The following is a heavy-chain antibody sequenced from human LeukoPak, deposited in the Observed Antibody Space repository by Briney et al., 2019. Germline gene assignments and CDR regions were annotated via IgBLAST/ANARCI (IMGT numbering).Heavy chain of an antibody. CDR3: ARDDYDFWSGSSH. V-gene: IGHV3-48*01. Sequence: GGSLRLSCAASGFTFGSYSMNWVRQAPGKGLEWVSYISSSSSTIYYADSVKGRFTISRDNAKNSLYLQMNSLRAEDTAVYYCARDDYDFWSGSSHWGQGTLVTVSS. CDR2: ISSSSSTI. D-gene: IGHD3-3*01. J-gene: IGHJ1*01. CDR1: GFTFGSYS.